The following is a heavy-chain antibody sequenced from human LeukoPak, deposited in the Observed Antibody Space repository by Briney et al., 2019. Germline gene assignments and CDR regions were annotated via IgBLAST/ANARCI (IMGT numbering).Heavy chain of an antibody. Sequence: GGSLRLSCAASGFTPSKYWMHWVRQAPGKGLAWVPRISSDGTTTAYADSVKGRFTISRDSAKNMLYLQMSSLRVEDTAMYYCASPGDNYAVLGLDYWGQGTLVTVSS. D-gene: IGHD3-10*02. V-gene: IGHV3-74*01. CDR2: ISSDGTTT. CDR1: GFTPSKYW. CDR3: ASPGDNYAVLGLDY. J-gene: IGHJ4*02.